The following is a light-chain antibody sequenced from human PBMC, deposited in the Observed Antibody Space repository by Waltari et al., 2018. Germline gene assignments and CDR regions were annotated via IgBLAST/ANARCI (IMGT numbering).Light chain of an antibody. J-gene: IGKJ4*01. Sequence: DIQMTQSPSSLSASVGDRVTITCRASHTISIYLNGYNQIPGKAPTLLIYSASSLQSGVPPRFSGNGSGTDFTLSISSLQPEDFATYYCQQSYTTPLTFGGGTKVEVK. CDR1: HTISIY. CDR3: QQSYTTPLT. CDR2: SAS. V-gene: IGKV1-39*01.